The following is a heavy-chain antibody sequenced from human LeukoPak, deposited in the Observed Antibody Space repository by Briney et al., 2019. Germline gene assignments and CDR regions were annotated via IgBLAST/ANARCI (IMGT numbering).Heavy chain of an antibody. Sequence: SETLSLTCTVSGGSISSYYWSWIRQPRGKGLEWIGYIYYSGSTNYNPSLKSRVTISVDTSKNQFSLKLSSVTAADTAVYYCARHSYSSGPDYWGQGTLVTVSS. CDR2: IYYSGST. J-gene: IGHJ4*02. D-gene: IGHD6-19*01. V-gene: IGHV4-59*08. CDR1: GGSISSYY. CDR3: ARHSYSSGPDY.